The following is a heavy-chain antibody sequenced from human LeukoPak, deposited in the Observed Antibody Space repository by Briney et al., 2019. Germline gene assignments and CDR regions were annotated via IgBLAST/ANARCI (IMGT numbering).Heavy chain of an antibody. CDR3: ARDLGAYYDFWSGPLIFDY. CDR1: GYTFTIYG. V-gene: IGHV1-18*01. Sequence: GASVTVSCTASGYTFTIYGISWVRQAPGQGLGWMGWISAYNGNTNYAQKLQGRVTMTTDTSTSTAYMELRSLRSDDTAVYYCARDLGAYYDFWSGPLIFDYWGQGTLVTVSS. J-gene: IGHJ4*02. CDR2: ISAYNGNT. D-gene: IGHD3-3*01.